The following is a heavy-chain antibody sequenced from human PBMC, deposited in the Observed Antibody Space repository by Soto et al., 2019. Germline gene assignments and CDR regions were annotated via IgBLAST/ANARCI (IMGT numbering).Heavy chain of an antibody. D-gene: IGHD3-22*01. CDR2: IYYSGST. V-gene: IGHV4-30-4*01. CDR1: GGSISSGDYY. J-gene: IGHJ4*02. CDR3: AANQGDSSGYYN. Sequence: SETLSLTCTVSGGSISSGDYYWSWIRQPPGKGLEWIGYIYYSGSTYYNPSLKSRVTISVDTSKNQFSLKLSSVTAADTAVYYCAANQGDSSGYYNWGQGTLVTVSS.